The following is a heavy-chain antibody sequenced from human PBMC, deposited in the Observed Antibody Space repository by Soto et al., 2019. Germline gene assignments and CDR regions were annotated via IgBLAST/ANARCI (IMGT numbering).Heavy chain of an antibody. CDR2: ISYDGSNK. D-gene: IGHD2-2*01. J-gene: IGHJ6*02. V-gene: IGHV3-30*18. CDR1: GFTFSSYG. Sequence: GGSLRLSCAASGFTFSSYGMHWVRQAPGKGLEWVAVISYDGSNKYYADSVKGRFTISRDNSKNTLYLQMNSLRAEDTAVYYCAKVKRSEYQLPRASYGMDVWGQGTTVTVSS. CDR3: AKVKRSEYQLPRASYGMDV.